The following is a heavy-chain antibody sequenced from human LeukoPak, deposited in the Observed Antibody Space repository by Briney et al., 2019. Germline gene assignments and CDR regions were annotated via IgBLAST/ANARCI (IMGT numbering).Heavy chain of an antibody. Sequence: GASVKVSCKASGYTLTDYYLHWVRQAPGQGLKWMGWINPNSGATHYAQSFQARVTMTRDTSIASSYMELTGLESDDTAVYYCARGRRILEGPENAGDFFDFWGQGSLVTVSS. CDR3: ARGRRILEGPENAGDFFDF. V-gene: IGHV1-2*02. CDR2: INPNSGAT. D-gene: IGHD7-27*01. CDR1: GYTLTDYY. J-gene: IGHJ4*01.